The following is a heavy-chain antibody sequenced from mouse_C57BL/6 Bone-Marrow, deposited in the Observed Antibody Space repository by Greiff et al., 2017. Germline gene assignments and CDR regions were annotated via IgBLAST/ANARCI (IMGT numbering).Heavy chain of an antibody. CDR3: ARGAHDAWFAY. CDR1: GYTFTSYW. V-gene: IGHV1-64*01. Sequence: QVQLQQPGAELVKPGASVKLSCKASGYTFTSYWMHWVKQRPGQGLEWIGMIHPNSGSTNYNEKFKGKATLTVDKSSSTAYMQLSSLTSEDSAVYYCARGAHDAWFAYWGQGTLVTVSA. CDR2: IHPNSGST. J-gene: IGHJ3*01.